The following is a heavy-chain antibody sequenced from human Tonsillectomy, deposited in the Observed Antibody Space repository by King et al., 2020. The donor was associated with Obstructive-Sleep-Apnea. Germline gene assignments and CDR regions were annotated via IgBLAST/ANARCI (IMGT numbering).Heavy chain of an antibody. Sequence: VQLVESGGGVVQPGRSLRLSCAASGFTFSSYGMHWVRQAPGKGLEWVAFIRYDGSNKYYADSVKGRFTISRDNSKNTLYLQMNSLRAEDTAVYYCAKERNCYFDLWGRGTLVTVSS. V-gene: IGHV3-30*02. CDR2: IRYDGSNK. J-gene: IGHJ2*01. CDR1: GFTFSSYG. CDR3: AKERNCYFDL.